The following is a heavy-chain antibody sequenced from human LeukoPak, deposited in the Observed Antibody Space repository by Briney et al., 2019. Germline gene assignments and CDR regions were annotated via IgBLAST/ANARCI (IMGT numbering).Heavy chain of an antibody. CDR1: GGSFSGYY. J-gene: IGHJ3*02. CDR2: INHSGST. Sequence: PSETLSLTCAVYGGSFSGYYWGWIRQPPGKGLEWIGEINHSGSTNYNPSLKSRVTISADTSKNQFSLKLSSVTAADTAVYYCTRSTNLEAFDIWGQGTMVTVSS. D-gene: IGHD2-8*01. V-gene: IGHV4-34*01. CDR3: TRSTNLEAFDI.